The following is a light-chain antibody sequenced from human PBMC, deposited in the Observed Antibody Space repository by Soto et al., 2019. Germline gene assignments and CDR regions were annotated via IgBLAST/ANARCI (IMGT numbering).Light chain of an antibody. V-gene: IGKV3-15*01. CDR1: QSVSSN. Sequence: ETVMTQSPATLSVSPGERATLSCRASQSVSSNLAWYQQKPGQAPRVLIYGASTRATGIPARFSGSGSGTEFTLTISSLQSEDFAVYYCQQYNNWPLTFGGGTKVDIK. CDR3: QQYNNWPLT. J-gene: IGKJ4*01. CDR2: GAS.